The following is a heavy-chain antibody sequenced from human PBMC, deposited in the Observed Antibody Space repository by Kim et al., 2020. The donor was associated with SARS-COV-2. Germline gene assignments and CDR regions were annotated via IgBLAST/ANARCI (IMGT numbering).Heavy chain of an antibody. CDR2: VSSNGNTN. CDR3: STNIAPGGPGNAMDV. Sequence: GGSLRLSCAASGFMLKRYAMTWVRQAPGQGLELIAIVSSNGNTNYYTDSVNGRFLMSTDTADNTLYLQMDSPRVEDTATFYYSTNIAPGGPGNAMDVWG. D-gene: IGHD6-13*01. J-gene: IGHJ6*02. V-gene: IGHV3-23*01. CDR1: GFMLKRYA.